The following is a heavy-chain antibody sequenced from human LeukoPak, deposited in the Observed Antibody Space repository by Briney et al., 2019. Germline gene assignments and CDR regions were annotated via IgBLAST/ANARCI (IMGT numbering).Heavy chain of an antibody. D-gene: IGHD2-15*01. Sequence: SETLSLTCTVSGGSISSSSYYWGWIRQPPGKGLAWIGTIYYSGSTYYNPSLKSRVTISVDTSKNHFSLKLSSVTAADTAVYYCVRHLISGGNCCDAFDIWGQGTMVTVSS. CDR3: VRHLISGGNCCDAFDI. CDR1: GGSISSSSYY. V-gene: IGHV4-39*01. CDR2: IYYSGST. J-gene: IGHJ3*02.